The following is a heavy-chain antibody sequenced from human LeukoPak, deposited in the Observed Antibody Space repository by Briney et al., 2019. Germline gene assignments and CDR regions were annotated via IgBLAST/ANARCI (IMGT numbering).Heavy chain of an antibody. Sequence: PGGSLRLSCEAYGLPFSSYGMHWVRQAPGKGLEWVALISYDGTNHYYADSVKGRFTISRDNSKNTLYLQMNSLRADDTSMYYCAKKQCWVGTLSYHGVDVWGRGTTVTVSS. CDR2: ISYDGTNH. CDR1: GLPFSSYG. V-gene: IGHV3-30*18. J-gene: IGHJ6*02. D-gene: IGHD1-7*01. CDR3: AKKQCWVGTLSYHGVDV.